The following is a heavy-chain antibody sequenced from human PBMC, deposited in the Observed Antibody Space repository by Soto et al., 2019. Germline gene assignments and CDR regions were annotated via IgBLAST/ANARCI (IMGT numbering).Heavy chain of an antibody. Sequence: SETLSLTCTVSGGSISSYYWSWIRQPPGKGLEWIGYIYYSGSTNYNPSLKSRVTISVDTSKNQFSLKLSSVTAADTAVYYCARRGYDLTYYFDYWGQGTLVTVSS. CDR2: IYYSGST. J-gene: IGHJ4*02. D-gene: IGHD5-12*01. V-gene: IGHV4-59*08. CDR3: ARRGYDLTYYFDY. CDR1: GGSISSYY.